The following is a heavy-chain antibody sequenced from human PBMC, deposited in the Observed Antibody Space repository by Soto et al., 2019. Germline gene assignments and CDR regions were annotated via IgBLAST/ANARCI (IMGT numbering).Heavy chain of an antibody. CDR3: ARANYDSSGYHYGVDY. J-gene: IGHJ4*02. CDR2: INPNSGGT. Sequence: ASVKVSCKVSGYPFTTYYIHWVRQAPGQGLEWMGWINPNSGGTNYAQKFQGWVTMTRDTSISTAYMELSRLRSDDTAVYYCARANYDSSGYHYGVDYWGQGTLVTVS. D-gene: IGHD3-22*01. CDR1: GYPFTTYY. V-gene: IGHV1-2*04.